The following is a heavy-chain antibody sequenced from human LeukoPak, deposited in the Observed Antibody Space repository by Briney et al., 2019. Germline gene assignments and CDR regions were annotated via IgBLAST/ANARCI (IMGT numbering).Heavy chain of an antibody. CDR1: GYTFTGYY. CDR2: INPNSGGT. Sequence: ASVKVSCKASGYTFTGYYMHWVRQAPGQGLEWMGWINPNSGGTNYAQKLQGRVTMTTDTSTSTAYMELRSLRSDDTAVYYCARDLISAARYGSGSYFVYWGQGTLVTVSS. D-gene: IGHD3-10*01. V-gene: IGHV1-2*02. CDR3: ARDLISAARYGSGSYFVY. J-gene: IGHJ4*02.